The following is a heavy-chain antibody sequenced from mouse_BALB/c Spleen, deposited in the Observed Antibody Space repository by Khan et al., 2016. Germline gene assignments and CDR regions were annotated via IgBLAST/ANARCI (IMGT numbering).Heavy chain of an antibody. CDR3: ARSEDRYDVSPWFAY. V-gene: IGHV9-3-1*01. D-gene: IGHD2-14*01. CDR2: INTYTGEP. CDR1: GYTFTNYG. Sequence: QIQLVQSGPELKKPGETVKISCKASGYTFTNYGMNWVKQAPGKGLKWMGWINTYTGEPTYADDFKGRFAFSLETSGSTAYLQINNLKNEDTATYFCARSEDRYDVSPWFAYWGQGTLVTVSA. J-gene: IGHJ3*01.